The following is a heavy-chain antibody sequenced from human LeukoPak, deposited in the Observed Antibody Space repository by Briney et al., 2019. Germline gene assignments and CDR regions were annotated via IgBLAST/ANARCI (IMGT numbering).Heavy chain of an antibody. D-gene: IGHD3-9*01. J-gene: IGHJ3*02. CDR1: GGSISSSSYY. Sequence: SETLSLTCTVSGGSISSSSYYWGWIRQPPGKGLEWIGSIYYSGSTYYNPSLKSRVTISVDTSKNQFSLKLSSVTAADTAVYYCASEGYDILTGNDAFDTWGQGTMVTVSS. CDR2: IYYSGST. V-gene: IGHV4-39*01. CDR3: ASEGYDILTGNDAFDT.